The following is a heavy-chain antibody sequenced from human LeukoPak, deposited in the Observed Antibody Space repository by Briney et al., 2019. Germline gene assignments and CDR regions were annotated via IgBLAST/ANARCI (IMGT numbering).Heavy chain of an antibody. CDR3: TKCAGYSCTNDMDV. J-gene: IGHJ6*03. V-gene: IGHV3-23*01. Sequence: PGGSLRLSCAASGFTFSSYAMTWVRQAPGKGLEWVSAVSGSGGTTYHADSVKGRFTISRGNSKNTLFLRMNSLRVEDTAVYYCTKCAGYSCTNDMDVWGRGTTVTVSS. CDR2: VSGSGGTT. D-gene: IGHD6-13*01. CDR1: GFTFSSYA.